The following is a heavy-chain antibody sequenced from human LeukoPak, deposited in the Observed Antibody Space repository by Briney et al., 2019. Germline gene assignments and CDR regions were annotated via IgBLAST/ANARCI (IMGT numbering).Heavy chain of an antibody. V-gene: IGHV5-51*01. J-gene: IGHJ3*02. Sequence: GESLKISCKGSGYSFTSYWIGWVRQMPGKGLEWMGSIYPGDSDTRYSPSFQGQVTISADKSISTAYLQWSSLKASDTAMYYCARQSYYDSSGYSPLSAFDIWGQGTMVTVSS. D-gene: IGHD3-22*01. CDR2: IYPGDSDT. CDR1: GYSFTSYW. CDR3: ARQSYYDSSGYSPLSAFDI.